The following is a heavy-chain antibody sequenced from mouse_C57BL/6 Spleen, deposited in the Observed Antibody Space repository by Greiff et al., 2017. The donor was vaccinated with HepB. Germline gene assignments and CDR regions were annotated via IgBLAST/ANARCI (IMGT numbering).Heavy chain of an antibody. CDR2: IDPEDGDT. J-gene: IGHJ2*01. D-gene: IGHD1-1*01. V-gene: IGHV14-1*01. CDR1: GFNIKDYY. Sequence: EVQLQESGAELVRPGASVKLSCTASGFNIKDYYMHWVKQRPEQGLEWIGRIDPEDGDTEYAPKFQGKATMTADTSSNKAYLQLSSLTSEDTAVYYCTTRTTGSLDYWGQGTTLTVSS. CDR3: TTRTTGSLDY.